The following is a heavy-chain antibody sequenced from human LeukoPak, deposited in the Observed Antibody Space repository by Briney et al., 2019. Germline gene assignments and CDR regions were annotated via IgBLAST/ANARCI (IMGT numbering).Heavy chain of an antibody. CDR1: GFSVSTNY. CDR2: LYSGSTT. J-gene: IGHJ2*01. V-gene: IGHV3-53*01. CDR3: ARVGDHYHWYLDL. Sequence: GGSLTLSCAASGFSVSTNYMNWVRQAPGKGLEWVSILYSGSTTYYTDSVKGRFTISRDNSRNTLYPHMTNLRAEDTAVYYCARVGDHYHWYLDLWGRGSLLTVSS. D-gene: IGHD3-10*01.